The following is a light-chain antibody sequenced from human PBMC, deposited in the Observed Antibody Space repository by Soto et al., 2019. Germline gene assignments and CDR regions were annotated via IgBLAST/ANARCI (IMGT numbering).Light chain of an antibody. CDR3: QQRYSTPWT. Sequence: DIQMTQSPSSLSASVGDRVTXTCXASQSISSYLNWYQQKPGKAPKLLIYAASSLQSGVPSRFSGSGSGTDFTLTISSLQPEDFATYYCQQRYSTPWTFGQGTKVEIK. CDR2: AAS. CDR1: QSISSY. J-gene: IGKJ1*01. V-gene: IGKV1-39*01.